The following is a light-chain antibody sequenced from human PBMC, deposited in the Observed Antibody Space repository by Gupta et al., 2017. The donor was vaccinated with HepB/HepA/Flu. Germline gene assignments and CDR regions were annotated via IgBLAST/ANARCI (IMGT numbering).Light chain of an antibody. V-gene: IGKV3-20*01. J-gene: IGKJ4*01. CDR3: QQYVSSPLT. CDR2: GAS. CDR1: QSVSSSY. Sequence: EIVLTQSPGTLSLSPGERATLSRRASQSVSSSYLAWYQQKPGQAPRLLIYGASSRATGIPDRFSGSGSGTDFTLPISRLEPEDFSVYYCQQYVSSPLTFGGGTKVEIK.